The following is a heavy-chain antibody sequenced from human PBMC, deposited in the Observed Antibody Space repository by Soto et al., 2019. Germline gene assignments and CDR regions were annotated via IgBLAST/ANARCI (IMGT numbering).Heavy chain of an antibody. D-gene: IGHD3-10*01. J-gene: IGHJ4*02. CDR3: AKESGYYGSGSPLGY. CDR1: GFTFSSYA. V-gene: IGHV3-23*01. Sequence: EVQLLESGGGLVQPGGSLRLSCAASGFTFSSYAMSWVRQAPGKGLEWVSAISGSGGSTYYADSVKGRFTISRDNSKNTPYLQMNIRRAEDTAVYYGAKESGYYGSGSPLGYWGQGTLVTVSS. CDR2: ISGSGGST.